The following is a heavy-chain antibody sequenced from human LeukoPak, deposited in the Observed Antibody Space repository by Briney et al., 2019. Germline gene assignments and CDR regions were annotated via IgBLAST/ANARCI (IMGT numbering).Heavy chain of an antibody. V-gene: IGHV1-2*02. CDR1: GYTFTGYY. Sequence: GASVKVSCKASGYTFTGYYMHWVRQAPGQGLEWMGWINPNSGGTNYAQKFQGRVTMTRDTSISTAYMELSRLRSDDTAVYYCARDREDIVVVPAAATNWFDPWGQGTLATVSS. CDR2: INPNSGGT. J-gene: IGHJ5*02. D-gene: IGHD2-2*01. CDR3: ARDREDIVVVPAAATNWFDP.